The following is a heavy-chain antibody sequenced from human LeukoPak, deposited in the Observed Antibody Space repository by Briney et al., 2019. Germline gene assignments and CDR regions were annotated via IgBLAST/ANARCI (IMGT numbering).Heavy chain of an antibody. CDR3: AKAPDGDYAFDY. CDR2: ISYDGSNK. V-gene: IGHV3-30*18. D-gene: IGHD4-17*01. Sequence: GRSLRLSCAASGFTFSSYGMHWVRQAPGKGLEWVAVISYDGSNKYYADSVKGRFTISRDNSKNTLYLQMNSLRAEDTAVYYCAKAPDGDYAFDYWGQGTLVTVSS. CDR1: GFTFSSYG. J-gene: IGHJ4*02.